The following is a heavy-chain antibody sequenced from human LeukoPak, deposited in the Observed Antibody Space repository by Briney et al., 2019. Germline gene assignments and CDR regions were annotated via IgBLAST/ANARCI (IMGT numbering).Heavy chain of an antibody. CDR3: ARSEEVGAIFLAPGGWLDP. V-gene: IGHV4-59*01. D-gene: IGHD1-26*01. CDR2: IYYSGST. Sequence: PSETLSLTCSVSGGTIISYYRSWIRQPPGKGLEWIGYIYYSGSTNYNPSLKSRVTISVDTSKNQFSLKLSSVTAADTAVYYCARSEEVGAIFLAPGGWLDPWGEGHLVTVSS. J-gene: IGHJ5*02. CDR1: GGTIISYY.